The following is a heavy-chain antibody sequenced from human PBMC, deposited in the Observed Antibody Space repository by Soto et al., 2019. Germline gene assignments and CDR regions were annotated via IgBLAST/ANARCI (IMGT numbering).Heavy chain of an antibody. Sequence: SDTLSLTCTVSGASIRSYYWIWIRQPPGKGLELIGYISYSGGTNYNPSLKSRVTMSVYTSKNQFSLKLSSVTAADTAVYYCAPRRSIYAALFDYGGRGPVVTVS. CDR3: APRRSIYAALFDY. V-gene: IGHV4-59*01. CDR1: GASIRSYY. D-gene: IGHD2-15*01. J-gene: IGHJ4*02. CDR2: ISYSGGT.